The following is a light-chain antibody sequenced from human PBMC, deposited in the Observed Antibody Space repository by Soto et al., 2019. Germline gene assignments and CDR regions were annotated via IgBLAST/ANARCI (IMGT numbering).Light chain of an antibody. Sequence: EIVMTQSPATLSVSPGERATLSCRASQSLYNNLAWYQQKPGQAPRLLIYGASARATGIPARFSGSGSGTEFTLTISSLQSEDFAVYYGQQYNNWPLTFGGGTKVEIK. CDR1: QSLYNN. CDR2: GAS. CDR3: QQYNNWPLT. V-gene: IGKV3-15*01. J-gene: IGKJ4*01.